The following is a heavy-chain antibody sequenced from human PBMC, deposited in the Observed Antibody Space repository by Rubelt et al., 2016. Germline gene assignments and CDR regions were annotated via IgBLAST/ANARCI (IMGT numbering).Heavy chain of an antibody. CDR1: GYSFTSYW. D-gene: IGHD3-9*01. Sequence: LVQSGAEVKKPGESLKISCKGSGYSFTSYWIGWVRQMPGKGLEWMGIIYPGDSDTRYSPSFQGQVTISADKSISTAYLQWSSLKASDTAMYYCARPSGYFDWYIPVGYYYGMDVWGQGTTVTVSS. CDR3: ARPSGYFDWYIPVGYYYGMDV. V-gene: IGHV5-51*01. J-gene: IGHJ6*02. CDR2: IYPGDSDT.